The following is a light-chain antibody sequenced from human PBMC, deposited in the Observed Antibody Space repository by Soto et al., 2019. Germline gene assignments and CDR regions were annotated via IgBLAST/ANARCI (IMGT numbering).Light chain of an antibody. Sequence: QSVLTQPPSASGSPGQSVTISCTGTSSDVGGYNYVSWYQQHPGKAPKLVIYEVSKRPSGVPDRFSGSESGNTASLTVSGLQAEDEADYYCSSYAGSNNFDVFGTGTKVTVL. CDR1: SSDVGGYNY. V-gene: IGLV2-8*01. J-gene: IGLJ1*01. CDR3: SSYAGSNNFDV. CDR2: EVS.